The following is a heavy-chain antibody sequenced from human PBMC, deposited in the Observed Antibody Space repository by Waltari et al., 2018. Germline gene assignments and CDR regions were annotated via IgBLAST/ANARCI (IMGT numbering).Heavy chain of an antibody. CDR1: GFSFSSYA. V-gene: IGHV3-30*01. Sequence: QVQLVESGGGVVQPGRSLRLSCEASGFSFSSYAMHWVRQAPGNGLEWVTVISFYGRITFYADSVKGRFTVSRDNSKNTLFLERNSLRPEDTAVYYCAKAEYSNWRKIKEYFEHWGQGTLVTVSS. CDR2: ISFYGRIT. D-gene: IGHD2-21*01. CDR3: AKAEYSNWRKIKEYFEH. J-gene: IGHJ1*01.